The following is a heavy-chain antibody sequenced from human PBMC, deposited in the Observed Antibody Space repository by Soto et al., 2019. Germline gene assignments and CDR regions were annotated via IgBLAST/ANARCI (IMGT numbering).Heavy chain of an antibody. D-gene: IGHD2-21*01. V-gene: IGHV1-18*01. J-gene: IGHJ6*02. CDR2: ISAYNGNT. CDR1: GYTFTSYG. CDR3: ARDEPSGDSNYYYYGMDV. Sequence: ASVKVSCKASGYTFTSYGISWVRQAPGQGLEWMGWISAYNGNTNYAQKLQGRVTMTTDTSTSTAYMELRSLRSDDTAVYYCARDEPSGDSNYYYYGMDVWGQGTTVTVS.